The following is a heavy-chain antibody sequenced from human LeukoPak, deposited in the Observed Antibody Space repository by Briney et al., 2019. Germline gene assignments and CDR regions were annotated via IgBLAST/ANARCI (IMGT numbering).Heavy chain of an antibody. J-gene: IGHJ5*02. CDR3: ARLGATTAQFDP. V-gene: IGHV4-34*01. CDR2: INHSGST. Sequence: SETLSLTCAVYGGSFSGYYWSWIRQPPGKGLEWIGEINHSGSTNYNPSLKSRVTISVDTSKNQFSLKLSSVTAADTAVYYCARLGATTAQFDPWGQGTLVTVSS. CDR1: GGSFSGYY. D-gene: IGHD1-26*01.